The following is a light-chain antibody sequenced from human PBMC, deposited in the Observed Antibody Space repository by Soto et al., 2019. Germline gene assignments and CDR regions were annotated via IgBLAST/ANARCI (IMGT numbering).Light chain of an antibody. CDR3: QQHNDYSPVT. CDR1: QTITTS. V-gene: IGKV1-5*01. Sequence: DIQMTQSPSTLSAFVGDRVTITCRASQTITTSLAWYQHKPGKAPKLLIFDASTLHTGVPSRFRGSGFGTEFTLPISYLQPEDIATYYCQQHNDYSPVTFGQGTRLEIK. CDR2: DAS. J-gene: IGKJ2*01.